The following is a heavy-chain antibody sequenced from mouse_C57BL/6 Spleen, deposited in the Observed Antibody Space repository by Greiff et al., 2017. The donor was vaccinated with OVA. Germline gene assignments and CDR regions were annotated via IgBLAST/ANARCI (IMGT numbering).Heavy chain of an antibody. D-gene: IGHD1-1*01. CDR1: GFTFSDYG. CDR3: ARGAYGSSPYYAMDY. J-gene: IGHJ4*01. V-gene: IGHV5-17*01. Sequence: EVKLMESGGGLVKPGGSLKLSCAASGFTFSDYGMHWVRQAPEKGLEWVAYISSGSSTIYYADTVKGRFTISRDNAKNTLFLQMTSLRSEDTAMYYCARGAYGSSPYYAMDYWGQGTSVTVSS. CDR2: ISSGSSTI.